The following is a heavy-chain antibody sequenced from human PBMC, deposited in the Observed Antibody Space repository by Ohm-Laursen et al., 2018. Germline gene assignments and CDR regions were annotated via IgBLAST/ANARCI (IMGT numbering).Heavy chain of an antibody. J-gene: IGHJ6*02. CDR3: AKVRVNYYYYYGMDV. Sequence: SLRLSCAASGFTFSSYAMSWVRQAPGKGLEWVSAISGSGGSTYYADSVKGRFTISRDNSKNTLYLQMNGLRAEDTAVYYCAKVRVNYYYYYGMDVWGQGTTVTVSS. CDR2: ISGSGGST. D-gene: IGHD4-11*01. CDR1: GFTFSSYA. V-gene: IGHV3-23*01.